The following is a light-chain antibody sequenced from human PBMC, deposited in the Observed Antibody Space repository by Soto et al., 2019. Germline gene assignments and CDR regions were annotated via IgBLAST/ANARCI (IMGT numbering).Light chain of an antibody. CDR2: KAS. Sequence: DIQMTQSPSTLSGSVGDRVTITCRASQTISSWLAWYQQKPGKAPKLLIYKASTLKSGVPSRFSGSGSGTDFTLTISSLQHEDFATYYCQQRETLGPGTKVDIK. J-gene: IGKJ3*01. CDR3: QQRET. CDR1: QTISSW. V-gene: IGKV1-5*03.